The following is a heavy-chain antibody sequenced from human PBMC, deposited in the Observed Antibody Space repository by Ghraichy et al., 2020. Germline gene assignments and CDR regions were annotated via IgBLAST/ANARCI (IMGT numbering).Heavy chain of an antibody. J-gene: IGHJ1*01. V-gene: IGHV3-64*01. CDR2: ISSNGGST. Sequence: GGSLRLSCAASGFTFSSYAMHWVRLAPGKGLEYVSAISSNGGSTYYANSVKGRFTISRDNSKNTLYLQMGSLRAEDMAVPDGYYDSSCYLDEYFQHWGQGTLVTVSS. D-gene: IGHD3-22*01. CDR1: GFTFSSYA. CDR3: YYDSSCYLDEYFQH.